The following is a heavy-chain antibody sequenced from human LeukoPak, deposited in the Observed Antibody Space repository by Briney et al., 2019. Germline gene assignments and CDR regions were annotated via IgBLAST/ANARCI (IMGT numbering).Heavy chain of an antibody. Sequence: PLSLTCTVAGGSIIGGGYYWSWIRQHPGKGLEWIGYIYYSGSTYYNPSLKSRVTISVDTSKNQFSLKLSSVTAADTAVYYCARANLDGGDAFDIWGQGTMVTVSS. CDR2: IYYSGST. V-gene: IGHV4-31*03. CDR1: GGSIIGGGYY. D-gene: IGHD3-16*01. CDR3: ARANLDGGDAFDI. J-gene: IGHJ3*02.